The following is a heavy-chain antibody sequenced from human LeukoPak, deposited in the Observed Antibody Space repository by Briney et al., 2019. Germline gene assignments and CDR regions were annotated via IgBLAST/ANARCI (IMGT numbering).Heavy chain of an antibody. D-gene: IGHD5-12*01. J-gene: IGHJ4*02. CDR3: ARHSRGDDSEFGY. CDR2: MYYSGST. CDR1: GDSIITYY. Sequence: SETLSLTCTVSGDSIITYYWSWIRQPPGKGLEWIGYMYYSGSTNYNPSLKSRVTISVDKSRNQFSLTLSSVTAADTAVYYCARHSRGDDSEFGYWGQGTLVTVSS. V-gene: IGHV4-59*08.